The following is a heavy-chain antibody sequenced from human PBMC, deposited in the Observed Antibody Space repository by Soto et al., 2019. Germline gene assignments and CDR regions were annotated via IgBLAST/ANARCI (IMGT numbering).Heavy chain of an antibody. D-gene: IGHD3-22*01. CDR3: ASETSDTSAYHYYYYYGMDV. J-gene: IGHJ6*02. CDR1: GGSISSYY. Sequence: SETLSLTCTVSGGSISSYYWSWIRQPAGKGLEWIGRIYTSGSTNYNPSLKSRVTMSVDTSKNQFSLKLSSVTAADTAVYYCASETSDTSAYHYYYYYGMDVWGQGTTVTVSS. CDR2: IYTSGST. V-gene: IGHV4-4*07.